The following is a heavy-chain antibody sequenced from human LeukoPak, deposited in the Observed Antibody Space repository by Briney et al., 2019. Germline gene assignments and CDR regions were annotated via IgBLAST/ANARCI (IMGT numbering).Heavy chain of an antibody. Sequence: GGSLRLSCAASGFTFSNYWMHWVRQAPGKGLVYVSRINTEGSSTTCADSVKGRFTISRDNAKNTLYLQMNGLRAEDTAVYYCAGTQLLWFGENFDYWGQGTLVTVPS. V-gene: IGHV3-74*03. CDR3: AGTQLLWFGENFDY. D-gene: IGHD3-10*01. CDR2: INTEGSST. J-gene: IGHJ4*02. CDR1: GFTFSNYW.